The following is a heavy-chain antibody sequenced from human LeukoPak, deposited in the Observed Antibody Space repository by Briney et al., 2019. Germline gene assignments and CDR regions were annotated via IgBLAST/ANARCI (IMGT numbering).Heavy chain of an antibody. CDR3: ARIWEFYFDY. CDR1: GGSISSYY. Sequence: SETLSLTCTVSGGSISSYYWSWIRQPPGKGLEWIGYIYYSGSTNYNPSLKSRVTISVDTSKNQFSLKLSSVTAADTAVYYCARIWEFYFDYWGQGTLVTVSS. CDR2: IYYSGST. V-gene: IGHV4-59*12. D-gene: IGHD1-26*01. J-gene: IGHJ4*02.